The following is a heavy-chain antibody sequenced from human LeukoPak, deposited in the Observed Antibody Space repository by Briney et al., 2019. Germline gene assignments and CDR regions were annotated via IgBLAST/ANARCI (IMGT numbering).Heavy chain of an antibody. V-gene: IGHV4-34*01. J-gene: IGHJ4*02. CDR2: INHSGST. CDR3: ASSLPYYYDSSGYSPFDY. CDR1: GGSFSGYY. Sequence: SETLSLTCAVYGGSFSGYYWSWIRQPPGKGLEWIGEINHSGSTDYNPSLKSRVTISVDTSKNQFSLKLSSVTAADTAAYYCASSLPYYYDSSGYSPFDYWGQGTLVTVSS. D-gene: IGHD3-22*01.